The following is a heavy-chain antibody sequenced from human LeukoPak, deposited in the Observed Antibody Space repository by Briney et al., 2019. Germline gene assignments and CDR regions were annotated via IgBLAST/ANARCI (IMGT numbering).Heavy chain of an antibody. CDR3: ASSRGYYYGMDV. J-gene: IGHJ6*02. V-gene: IGHV3-48*03. Sequence: GGSLRLSCAASGFTFSSYEMNWVRQAREKGLEWVSYISSSGSTIDYTDSVKGRFTISRDNAKNSLYLQMNSLRAEDTAVYYCASSRGYYYGMDVWGQGTTVTVSS. CDR1: GFTFSSYE. CDR2: ISSSGSTI.